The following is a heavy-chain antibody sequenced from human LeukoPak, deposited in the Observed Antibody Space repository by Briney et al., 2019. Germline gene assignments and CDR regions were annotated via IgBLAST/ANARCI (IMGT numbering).Heavy chain of an antibody. CDR1: GYSFINYG. CDR2: ISAYNGNT. Sequence: ASVKVSCKASGYSFINYGITWVRQAAGQGLEWMGWISAYNGNTNYAQKLQGRVTMTTDTSTSTAYMELRSLRSDDTAVYYCAREQVHWAVTISVYSVVTDYWGQGTLVTVSS. V-gene: IGHV1-18*01. CDR3: AREQVHWAVTISVYSVVTDY. J-gene: IGHJ4*02. D-gene: IGHD4-17*01.